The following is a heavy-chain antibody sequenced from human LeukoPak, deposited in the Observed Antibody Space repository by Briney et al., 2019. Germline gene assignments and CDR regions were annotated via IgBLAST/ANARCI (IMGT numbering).Heavy chain of an antibody. J-gene: IGHJ4*02. D-gene: IGHD6-13*01. Sequence: GGSLRLSCAASGFTFSDYYMSWIRQAPGKGLEWVSYISSSGSTIYYADSVKGRFTISRDNAKNSLYLQMNNLRAEDTAVYYCARLSIAAAGTLNYWGQGTLVTVSS. V-gene: IGHV3-11*01. CDR1: GFTFSDYY. CDR3: ARLSIAAAGTLNY. CDR2: ISSSGSTI.